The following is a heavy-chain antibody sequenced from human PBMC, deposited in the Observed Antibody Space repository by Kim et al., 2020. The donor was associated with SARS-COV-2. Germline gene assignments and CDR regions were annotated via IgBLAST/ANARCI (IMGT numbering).Heavy chain of an antibody. CDR3: ARRNGDYLNWFDP. D-gene: IGHD4-17*01. Sequence: YAQKFQGRVTITADESTSTAYMGLSSLRSEDTAVYYCARRNGDYLNWFDPWGQGTLVTVSS. V-gene: IGHV1-69*01. J-gene: IGHJ5*02.